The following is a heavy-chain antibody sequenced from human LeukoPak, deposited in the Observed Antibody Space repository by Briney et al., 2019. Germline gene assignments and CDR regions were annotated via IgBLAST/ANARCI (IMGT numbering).Heavy chain of an antibody. V-gene: IGHV3-23*01. CDR1: GFTFSSFW. Sequence: PGGSLRLSCAASGFTFSSFWMSWVRQAPGKGLEWVTAISGSGGSTYYADSVKGRFTISRDNSKNTLYLQMNSLRAEDTAVYYCAKGSFTVRFYGMDVWGQGTTVTVSS. J-gene: IGHJ6*02. D-gene: IGHD3-10*01. CDR3: AKGSFTVRFYGMDV. CDR2: ISGSGGST.